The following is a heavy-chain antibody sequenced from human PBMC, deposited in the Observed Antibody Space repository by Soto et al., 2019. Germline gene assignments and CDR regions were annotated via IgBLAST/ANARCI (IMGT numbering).Heavy chain of an antibody. CDR3: AKALLEGYCSSTSCYTLADV. CDR2: ISGSGGST. J-gene: IGHJ6*02. CDR1: GFTFSSYA. V-gene: IGHV3-23*01. D-gene: IGHD2-2*02. Sequence: GSLRLSCAASGFTFSSYAMSWVRQAPGKGLEWVSAISGSGGSTYYADSVKGRFTISRDNSKNTLYLQMNSLRAEDTAVYYCAKALLEGYCSSTSCYTLADVWGQGTTVTVSS.